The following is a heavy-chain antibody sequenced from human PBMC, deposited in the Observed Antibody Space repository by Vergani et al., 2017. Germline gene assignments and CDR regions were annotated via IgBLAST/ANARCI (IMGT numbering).Heavy chain of an antibody. D-gene: IGHD2-2*01. J-gene: IGHJ4*02. CDR2: IYPADSDT. CDR3: ARLYGGDSTGSKYFDY. CDR1: GYSFTNYW. Sequence: EVQLVPSGAEVKKPGESLKISCQISGYSFTNYWIGWVRQMPGKGLEWMGIIYPADSDTRYRPCFQGQVPISVDKSISTAYLHRSSLRAADSAMYYCARLYGGDSTGSKYFDYWGQGTLVTVSS. V-gene: IGHV5-51*01.